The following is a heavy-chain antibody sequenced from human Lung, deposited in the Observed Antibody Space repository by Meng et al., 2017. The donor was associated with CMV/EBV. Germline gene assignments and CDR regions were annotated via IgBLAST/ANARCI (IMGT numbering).Heavy chain of an antibody. Sequence: SCAGPAFPFSDHYMSGIRQAPGKGLEWISNISSSGSSTYYADSVKGRFTISRDNAKTSLYLQMSRLSAEDTAVYYCAREEAIFGGVNEGFDIWVQGTXVTVSS. CDR1: AFPFSDHY. CDR2: ISSSGSST. J-gene: IGHJ3*02. CDR3: AREEAIFGGVNEGFDI. V-gene: IGHV3-11*04. D-gene: IGHD3-3*01.